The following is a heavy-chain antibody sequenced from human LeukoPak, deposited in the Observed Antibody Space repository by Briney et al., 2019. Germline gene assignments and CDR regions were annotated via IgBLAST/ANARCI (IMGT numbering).Heavy chain of an antibody. D-gene: IGHD3-22*01. Sequence: ASVKVSCKVSGYTLTELSMHWVRQAPGKGLEWMGGFDPEDGETIYAQKFQGRVTMTEDTSTDTAYMELSSLRSEDTAVYYCATDKRGRGYYYDSNGYSLFDYWGQGTLVTVSS. J-gene: IGHJ4*02. CDR1: GYTLTELS. V-gene: IGHV1-24*01. CDR2: FDPEDGET. CDR3: ATDKRGRGYYYDSNGYSLFDY.